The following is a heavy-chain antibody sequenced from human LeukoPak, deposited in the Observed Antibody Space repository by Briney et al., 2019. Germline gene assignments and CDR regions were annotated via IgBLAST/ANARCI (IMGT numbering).Heavy chain of an antibody. Sequence: GGSLGSSLQAPGFTFTGNPIGGFGRAQGRGLNWASPIRVSGGSTYYADSVKGRFTISRDNSKNTLYLQMNSLRAEDTAVYYCAKDGFADGWSSSPYYFDYWGQGTLVTVSS. V-gene: IGHV3-23*01. D-gene: IGHD6-13*01. CDR2: IRVSGGST. CDR1: GFTFTGNP. CDR3: AKDGFADGWSSSPYYFDY. J-gene: IGHJ4*02.